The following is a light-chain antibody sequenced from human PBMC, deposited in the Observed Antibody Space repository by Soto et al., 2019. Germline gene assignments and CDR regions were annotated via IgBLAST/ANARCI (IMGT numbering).Light chain of an antibody. V-gene: IGKV3-20*01. CDR3: QQYGNAPFT. CDR1: QSVSSSY. J-gene: IGKJ3*01. Sequence: EIVLTQSPGTLSFSPGERATLTCRASQSVSSSYLAWFQLKPGQAPRLLIYGASSRATGIPDRFSGSGSGADFTLTISRLEPEDFAVYYCQQYGNAPFTFGPGTKVDIK. CDR2: GAS.